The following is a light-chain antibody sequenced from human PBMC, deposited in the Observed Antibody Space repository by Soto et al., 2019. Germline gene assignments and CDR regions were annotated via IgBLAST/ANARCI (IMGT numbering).Light chain of an antibody. J-gene: IGKJ1*01. CDR2: DAS. Sequence: DIQWTQSPSFLSASVGDRVTITCRASQGISSYLAWYQQKPGKAPNLLIYDASTLQSGVPSRFSGSGSGTEFTLTISSLQPDDFATYYCQHYNSYPLTFGQGTKVDIK. CDR3: QHYNSYPLT. CDR1: QGISSY. V-gene: IGKV1-9*01.